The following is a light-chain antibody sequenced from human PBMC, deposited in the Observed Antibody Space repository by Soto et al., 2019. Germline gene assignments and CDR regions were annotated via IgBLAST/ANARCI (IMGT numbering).Light chain of an antibody. J-gene: IGKJ5*01. CDR2: GSS. CDR1: QSVSSSY. Sequence: DIVLTQSPGTLSLSPGERATLSCRASQSVSSSYLAWYQQKPGQAPRLLIYGSSSRATGIPDRFSGSGSGTDFTLTISRLEPEDFAVYYCQQYGSSPSFGQGTRLEI. CDR3: QQYGSSPS. V-gene: IGKV3-20*01.